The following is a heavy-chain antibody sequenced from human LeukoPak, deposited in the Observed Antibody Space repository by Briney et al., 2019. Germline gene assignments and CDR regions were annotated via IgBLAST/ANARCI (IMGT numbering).Heavy chain of an antibody. CDR1: GFTFSGSA. CDR2: IRSKANSYAT. CDR3: TLILATASDTDY. Sequence: PGGSLRLSCAASGFTFSGSAMHWVRQASGKGLEWVGRIRSKANSYATAYAASAKGRFTISRDDSKNTAYLQMNSLKTEDTAVYYCTLILATASDTDYWGQGTLVTVSS. J-gene: IGHJ4*02. V-gene: IGHV3-73*01. D-gene: IGHD2-21*02.